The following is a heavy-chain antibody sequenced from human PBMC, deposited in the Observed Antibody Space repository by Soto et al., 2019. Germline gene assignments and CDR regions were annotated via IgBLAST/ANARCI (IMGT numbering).Heavy chain of an antibody. CDR1: GYTFTSYD. CDR3: ARDRNTGAFDI. Sequence: GASVKVSCKASGYTFTSYDINWVRQAPGQGLEWMGWINPNSGGTNYAQKFQGWVTMTRDTSISTAYMELSRLRSDDTAVYYCARDRNTGAFDIWGQGTMVTVSS. V-gene: IGHV1-2*04. CDR2: INPNSGGT. D-gene: IGHD1-1*01. J-gene: IGHJ3*02.